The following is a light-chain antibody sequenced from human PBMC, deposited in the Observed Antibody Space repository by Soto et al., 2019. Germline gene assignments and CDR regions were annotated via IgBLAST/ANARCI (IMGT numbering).Light chain of an antibody. CDR3: QQRSNWPGLT. Sequence: EIVLTQSPATLSLSPGERATLSCRASQSVSRNLAWYQQKPGQAPRLLXYGASIRATGIPARFSGSGSGTELTLTISSLEPEDFAVYYCQQRSNWPGLTFGGGTKVDIK. CDR2: GAS. CDR1: QSVSRN. V-gene: IGKV3-11*01. J-gene: IGKJ4*01.